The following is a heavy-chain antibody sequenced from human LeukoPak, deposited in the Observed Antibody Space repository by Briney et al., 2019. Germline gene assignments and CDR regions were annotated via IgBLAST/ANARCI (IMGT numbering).Heavy chain of an antibody. CDR2: ISGSGGST. V-gene: IGHV3-23*01. CDR1: GFTVSRNY. D-gene: IGHD3-22*01. Sequence: PGGSLRLSCAASGFTVSRNYLSWVRQTPGKGLEWVSAISGSGGSTYYADSVKGRFTISRDNSKNTLYLQMNSLRAEDTAVYYCARDRSYYSDTGADYWGQGIMVIVSS. J-gene: IGHJ4*02. CDR3: ARDRSYYSDTGADY.